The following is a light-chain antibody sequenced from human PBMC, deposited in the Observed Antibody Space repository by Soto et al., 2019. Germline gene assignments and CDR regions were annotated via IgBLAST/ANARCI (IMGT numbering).Light chain of an antibody. J-gene: IGKJ1*01. CDR2: GAS. Sequence: EIVLTQSPGTLSLSPGEGATLSCRASQSLNSGYLAWYQQKPGQAPRLLIYGASNRATGIPDRFSGSGSGTDFTLTISRLEPEDFAVYYCQQYGSSGTFGQGTKVDIK. V-gene: IGKV3-20*01. CDR3: QQYGSSGT. CDR1: QSLNSGY.